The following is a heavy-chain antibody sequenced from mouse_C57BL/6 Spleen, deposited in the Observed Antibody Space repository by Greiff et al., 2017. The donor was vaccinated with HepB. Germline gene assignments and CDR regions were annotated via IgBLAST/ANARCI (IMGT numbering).Heavy chain of an antibody. J-gene: IGHJ1*03. D-gene: IGHD1-1*01. CDR1: GYTFTSYG. CDR2: IYPRSGNT. CDR3: ARDGIPYYGSSYWYFDV. Sequence: QVQLKQSGAELARPGASVKLSCKASGYTFTSYGISWVKQRTGQGLEWIGEIYPRSGNTYYNEKFKGKATLTADKSSSTAYMELRSLTSEDSAVYFCARDGIPYYGSSYWYFDVWGTGTTVTVSS. V-gene: IGHV1-81*01.